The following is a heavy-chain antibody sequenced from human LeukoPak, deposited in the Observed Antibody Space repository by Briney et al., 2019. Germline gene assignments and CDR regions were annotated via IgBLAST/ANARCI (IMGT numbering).Heavy chain of an antibody. CDR3: ARDPLNYYDSSGYFDY. D-gene: IGHD3-22*01. Sequence: ASVKVSCKASGYTFTNYGISWVRQAPGQGLEWMGWISAYNGNTNYAQKFQGRVTITADESTSTAYMELSSLRSEDTAVYYCARDPLNYYDSSGYFDYWGQGTLVTVSS. V-gene: IGHV1-18*01. CDR1: GYTFTNYG. CDR2: ISAYNGNT. J-gene: IGHJ4*02.